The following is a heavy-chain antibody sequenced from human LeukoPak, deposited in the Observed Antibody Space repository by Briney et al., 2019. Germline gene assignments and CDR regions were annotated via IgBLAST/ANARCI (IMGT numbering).Heavy chain of an antibody. V-gene: IGHV3-23*01. CDR2: IRDSGGST. Sequence: GGSLRLSCAASGFTFSSYAISWVRQAPGKWLEWVSGIRDSGGSTFYEDSVKGRFTISRDSYKNTLYVQMNSLRAEDTAVYYCAKDREGGYCSGGSCSFDYWGQGTPVTVSS. D-gene: IGHD2-15*01. CDR1: GFTFSSYA. J-gene: IGHJ4*02. CDR3: AKDREGGYCSGGSCSFDY.